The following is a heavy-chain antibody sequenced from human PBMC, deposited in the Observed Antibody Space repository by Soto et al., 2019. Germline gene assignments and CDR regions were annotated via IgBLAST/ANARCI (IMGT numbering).Heavy chain of an antibody. CDR3: ASSGYDYGNYFDY. Sequence: SETLSLTCTVSGGSISSYYWSWFRQPPGKGLEWIGYVYYSGSTKYNPSFQSRVTISVDTSKNQFSLKLTSVTAADTAVYYCASSGYDYGNYFDYWGRGTLVTVSS. V-gene: IGHV4-59*08. D-gene: IGHD5-12*01. J-gene: IGHJ4*02. CDR2: VYYSGST. CDR1: GGSISSYY.